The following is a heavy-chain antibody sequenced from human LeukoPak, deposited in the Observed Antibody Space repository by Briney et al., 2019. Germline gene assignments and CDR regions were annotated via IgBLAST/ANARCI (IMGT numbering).Heavy chain of an antibody. V-gene: IGHV4-34*01. D-gene: IGHD6-13*01. CDR3: ARGPLREQQLDLVYFDY. J-gene: IGHJ4*02. CDR2: INHSGST. CDR1: GGSFSGYY. Sequence: SETLSLTCAVYGGSFSGYYWSWIRQPPGKGLEWIGEINHSGSTNYNPSLTSRVTISVDTSKNQFSLKLSSVTAADTAVYYCARGPLREQQLDLVYFDYWGQGTLVTVSS.